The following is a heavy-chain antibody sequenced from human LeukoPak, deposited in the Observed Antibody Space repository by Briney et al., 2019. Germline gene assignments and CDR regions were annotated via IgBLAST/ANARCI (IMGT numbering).Heavy chain of an antibody. CDR1: GGTFSRYA. V-gene: IGHV1-69*13. J-gene: IGHJ6*04. Sequence: ASVKVSCKASGGTFSRYAISWVRQTPGQGLEWMGAIIPIFGTANYAQKFQGRVTITADESTSTAYMELSSLRSEDTAVYYCARDRALRYFDWLLPDYYYYGMDVWGKATTVTVSS. CDR3: ARDRALRYFDWLLPDYYYYGMDV. D-gene: IGHD3-9*01. CDR2: IIPIFGTA.